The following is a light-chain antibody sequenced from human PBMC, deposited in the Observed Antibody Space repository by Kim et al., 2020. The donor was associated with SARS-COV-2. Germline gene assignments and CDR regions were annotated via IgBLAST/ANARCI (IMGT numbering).Light chain of an antibody. J-gene: IGKJ4*01. CDR2: SAS. CDR1: QSITND. V-gene: IGKV1-39*01. CDR3: QQTYSLPLT. Sequence: ASVGDRVNITCRADQSITNDLHCYQQKPGKVPNVLIYSASSLQGGVPSRFSGSGSGTDFTLTISSLQPEDFPTYYCQQTYSLPLTFGGGTKVDIK.